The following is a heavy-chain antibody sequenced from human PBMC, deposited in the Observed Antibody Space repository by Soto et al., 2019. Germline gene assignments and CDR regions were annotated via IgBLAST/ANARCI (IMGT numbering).Heavy chain of an antibody. Sequence: EVQLLESGGGLVQPGGSLRLSCAASGFTFSSYAMSWVRQAPGEGLEWVSAISGSGGSTYYADSVKGRFTISRDNSKNTLYLQMNSLRAEDTAVYYCAKDRRTYYDSRRNAFDIWGQGTMVTVSS. V-gene: IGHV3-23*01. CDR3: AKDRRTYYDSRRNAFDI. CDR1: GFTFSSYA. CDR2: ISGSGGST. J-gene: IGHJ3*02. D-gene: IGHD3-22*01.